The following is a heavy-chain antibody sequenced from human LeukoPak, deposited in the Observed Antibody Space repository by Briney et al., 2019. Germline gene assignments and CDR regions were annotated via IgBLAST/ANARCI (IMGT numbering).Heavy chain of an antibody. CDR2: IYYSGST. V-gene: IGHV4-39*01. D-gene: IGHD6-19*01. CDR3: ASQHSSGWYPPFDY. CDR1: GGSISSSSYY. J-gene: IGHJ4*02. Sequence: SETLSLTCTVSGGSISSSSYYWGWIRQPPGKGLEWIGSIYYSGSTYYNPSLKSRVTISVDTSKNQFSLKLSSVTAADTAVYYCASQHSSGWYPPFDYWGQGTLVTVSS.